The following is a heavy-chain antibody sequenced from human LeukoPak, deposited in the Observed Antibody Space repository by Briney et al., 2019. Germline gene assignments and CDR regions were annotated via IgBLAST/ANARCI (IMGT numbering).Heavy chain of an antibody. CDR3: ARGPNYQSLYNSYYFMNV. D-gene: IGHD4/OR15-4a*01. V-gene: IGHV4-34*01. Sequence: SETLSLTCAVYGVSFSGYYWTWVRQPPGKGLEWIGEINHIGSTNYNPSPKNRVTISLDTSKNQFSVSLTSVTAADTAVYFCARGPNYQSLYNSYYFMNVWGKGTPVTVSS. CDR2: INHIGST. J-gene: IGHJ6*03. CDR1: GVSFSGYY.